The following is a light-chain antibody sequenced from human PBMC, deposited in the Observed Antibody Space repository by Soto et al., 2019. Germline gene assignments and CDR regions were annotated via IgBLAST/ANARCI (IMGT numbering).Light chain of an antibody. CDR3: QKYNSAPRT. CDR2: GAS. J-gene: IGKJ3*01. V-gene: IGKV3-15*01. CDR1: QSVSSN. Sequence: EIVMTQSPATLSVSPGERATLSCRASQSVSSNLAWYQQKPGQAPRLLIYGASTRATGIPARFSGSGSGTEFTLTISSLQSEDFAVYYCQKYNSAPRTFGPGTKVDIK.